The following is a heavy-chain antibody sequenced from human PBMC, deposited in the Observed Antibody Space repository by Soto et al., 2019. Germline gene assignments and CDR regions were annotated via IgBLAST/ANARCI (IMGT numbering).Heavy chain of an antibody. J-gene: IGHJ4*02. Sequence: SETLSLTCAVSGYSIGSGYYWGWIRQPPGKGLEWIGSSYHSGSTYYNPSLKSRVTISVDTSKNQFSLKLSSVTAADTAVYYCARGGGSSWLFMYYWGQGTLVTVSS. CDR2: SYHSGST. V-gene: IGHV4-38-2*01. CDR1: GYSIGSGYY. CDR3: ARGGGSSWLFMYY. D-gene: IGHD6-13*01.